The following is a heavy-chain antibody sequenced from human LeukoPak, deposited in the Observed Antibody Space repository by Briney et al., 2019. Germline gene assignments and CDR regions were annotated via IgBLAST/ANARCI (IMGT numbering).Heavy chain of an antibody. CDR1: GFTLSSYS. V-gene: IGHV3-48*02. J-gene: IGHJ6*02. CDR2: ITWSGSTI. Sequence: GGSLRLSCAASGFTLSSYSMNWVRQAPGKGLEWISHITWSGSTIFHADSAKGRFTISRDSAKNSLYLQMSSLRDEDTAVYYCARDAGNSGYGMDVWGQGTTVTVSS. CDR3: ARDAGNSGYGMDV. D-gene: IGHD5-12*01.